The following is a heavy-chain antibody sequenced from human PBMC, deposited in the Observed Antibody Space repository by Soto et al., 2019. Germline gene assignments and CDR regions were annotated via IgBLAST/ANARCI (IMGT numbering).Heavy chain of an antibody. V-gene: IGHV2-5*02. D-gene: IGHD1-1*01. CDR2: FYWDDDK. CDR3: AYIKGAASGTGNRFDP. CDR1: GFSLNTDGVA. Sequence: SGPTLVNPTETLTLTCTFSGFSLNTDGVAVGWIRQPPGKALEWLGLFYWDDDKRYSPSQESRLSITRDTSKSQVILTMTNMEPVDTGIYYCAYIKGAASGTGNRFDPWGQGTQVTV. J-gene: IGHJ5*02.